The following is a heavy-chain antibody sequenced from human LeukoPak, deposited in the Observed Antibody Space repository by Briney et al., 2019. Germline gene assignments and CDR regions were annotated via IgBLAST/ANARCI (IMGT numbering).Heavy chain of an antibody. CDR3: AKAGSISNFDY. V-gene: IGHV3-30*18. CDR1: GFTFSSYG. Sequence: GGSLRLSCAASGFTFSSYGMHWVRQAPGKGLEWVAVISYDGSNKYYADSVKGRFTISRDNSKNTLYLQMNSLRAEDTAVYYCAKAGSISNFDYWGQETLVTVSS. J-gene: IGHJ4*02. CDR2: ISYDGSNK. D-gene: IGHD3-10*01.